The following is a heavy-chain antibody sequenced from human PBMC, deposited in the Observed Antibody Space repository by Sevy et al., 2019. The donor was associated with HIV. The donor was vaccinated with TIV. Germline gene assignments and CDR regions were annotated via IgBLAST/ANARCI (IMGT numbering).Heavy chain of an antibody. CDR3: ARETDNSARWLDP. J-gene: IGHJ5*02. V-gene: IGHV3-30*02. Sequence: GGSLRLSCAASGFTFNFHGMHWVRQAPGKGLEWVAFIWHDGSNKYMADSVKGRFTISRDNSKNTLFLQMNSLTVEDTAVYYCARETDNSARWLDPWGQGTLSPSPQ. CDR2: IWHDGSNK. D-gene: IGHD4-4*01. CDR1: GFTFNFHG.